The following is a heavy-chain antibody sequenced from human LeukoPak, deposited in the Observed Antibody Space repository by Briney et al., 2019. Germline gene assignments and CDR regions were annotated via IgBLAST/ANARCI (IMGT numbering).Heavy chain of an antibody. CDR2: IKQDGSEK. CDR1: GFTFSSYW. D-gene: IGHD6-13*01. V-gene: IGHV3-7*01. Sequence: GGSLRLSCAASGFTFSSYWMSWVRQAPGKGQEWVANIKQDGSEKYYVDSVKGRFTISRDNAKNSLYLQMNSLRAEDTAVYYCAREYSSSWSFGYFDYWGQGTLVTVSS. CDR3: AREYSSSWSFGYFDY. J-gene: IGHJ4*02.